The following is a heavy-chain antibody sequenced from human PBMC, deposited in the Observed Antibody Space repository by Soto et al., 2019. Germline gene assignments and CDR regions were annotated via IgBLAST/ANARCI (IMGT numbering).Heavy chain of an antibody. V-gene: IGHV3-7*04. CDR1: GFTFSLYW. J-gene: IGHJ4*02. CDR3: LRDFEGH. Sequence: GVSLRLSCEASGFTFSLYWMSWVRQAPGKGLEWVANVNQGGSDKYYVDSVKGRFTISRGNARDSLYLQMNSLRVEDTAVYFCLRDFEGHWGQGTLVTVSS. CDR2: VNQGGSDK.